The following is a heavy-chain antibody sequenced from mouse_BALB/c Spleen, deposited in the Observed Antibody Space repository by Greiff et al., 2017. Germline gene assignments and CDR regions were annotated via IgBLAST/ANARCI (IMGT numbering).Heavy chain of an antibody. CDR1: GFTFSSYY. Sequence: EVQVVESGGGLVKLGGSLKLSCAASGFTFSSYYMSWVRQTPEKRLELVAAINSNGGSTYYPDTVKGRFTISRDNAKNTLYLQMSSLKSEDTALYYCARHPGLYDGYYFDYWGQGTTLTVSS. D-gene: IGHD2-3*01. V-gene: IGHV5-6-2*01. CDR2: INSNGGST. J-gene: IGHJ2*01. CDR3: ARHPGLYDGYYFDY.